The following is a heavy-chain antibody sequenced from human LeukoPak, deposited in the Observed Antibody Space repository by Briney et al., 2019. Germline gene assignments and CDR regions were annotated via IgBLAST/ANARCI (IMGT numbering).Heavy chain of an antibody. CDR2: IYHSGST. Sequence: SETLSLTCTVSGYSISSGYYWGWIRQPPGKGLEWIGSIYHSGSTYYNPSLKSRVTISVDTSKNQFSLKLSSVTAADTAVYYSARVKGWPPGWFDPWGQGTLVTVSS. CDR1: GYSISSGYY. V-gene: IGHV4-38-2*02. D-gene: IGHD5-24*01. J-gene: IGHJ5*02. CDR3: ARVKGWPPGWFDP.